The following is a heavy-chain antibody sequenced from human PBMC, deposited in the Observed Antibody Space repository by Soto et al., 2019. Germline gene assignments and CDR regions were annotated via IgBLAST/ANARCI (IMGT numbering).Heavy chain of an antibody. Sequence: ASVKVSCKASGYTFTSYGISWVRQAPGQGLGWMGGIIPIFGTANYAQKFQGRVTITADESTSTAYMELSSLRSEDTAVYYRARVTVVAATPYYYYGMDVWGQGTTVTVSS. CDR3: ARVTVVAATPYYYYGMDV. D-gene: IGHD2-15*01. J-gene: IGHJ6*02. CDR1: GYTFTSYG. CDR2: IIPIFGTA. V-gene: IGHV1-69*13.